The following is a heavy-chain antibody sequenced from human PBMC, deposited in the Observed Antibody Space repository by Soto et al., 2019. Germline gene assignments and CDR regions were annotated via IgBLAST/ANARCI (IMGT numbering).Heavy chain of an antibody. CDR3: ARGLRGSYPFYYYYGMDV. CDR2: INHSGST. V-gene: IGHV4-34*01. J-gene: IGHJ6*02. Sequence: PSETLSLTCAVYGGSFSGYYWSWIRQPPGKGLEWIGEINHSGSTNYNPSLKSRVTISVDTSKNQFSLKLSSVTAADTAVYYCARGLRGSYPFYYYYGMDVWGQGTTVTSP. CDR1: GGSFSGYY. D-gene: IGHD1-26*01.